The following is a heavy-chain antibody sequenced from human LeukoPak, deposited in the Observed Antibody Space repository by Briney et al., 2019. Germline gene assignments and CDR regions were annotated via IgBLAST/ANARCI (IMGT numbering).Heavy chain of an antibody. D-gene: IGHD3-22*01. CDR2: ISAYNGNT. CDR3: ARDYYDSSGSIPYYYYMDV. V-gene: IGHV1-18*01. J-gene: IGHJ6*03. Sequence: ASVKVSCKASGYTFTSYGISWVRQAPGQGLEWMGWISAYNGNTNYAQKLQGRVTMTTDTSTRTAYMELRSLRSDDTAVYYCARDYYDSSGSIPYYYYMDVWGKGTTVTVSS. CDR1: GYTFTSYG.